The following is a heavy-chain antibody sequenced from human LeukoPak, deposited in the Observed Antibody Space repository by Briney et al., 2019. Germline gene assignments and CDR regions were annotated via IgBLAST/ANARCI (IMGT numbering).Heavy chain of an antibody. V-gene: IGHV1-2*04. CDR2: INPNSGGT. CDR1: GYTFTSYG. J-gene: IGHJ4*02. CDR3: ARVRGNLHSYGSRIGGYYFDY. D-gene: IGHD5-18*01. Sequence: ASVKVSCKASGYTFTSYGISWVRQAPGQGREWMGWINPNSGGTNYAQKFQGWVTMTRDTSIGTAYMELSRLRSDDTAVYYCARVRGNLHSYGSRIGGYYFDYWGQGTLVTVSS.